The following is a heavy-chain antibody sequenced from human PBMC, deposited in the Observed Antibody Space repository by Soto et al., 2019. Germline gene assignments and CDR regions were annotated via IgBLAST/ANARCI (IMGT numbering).Heavy chain of an antibody. J-gene: IGHJ4*02. V-gene: IGHV2-5*01. D-gene: IGHD1-26*01. CDR1: GFSLSSIGVA. CDR2: LYWNDDR. CDR3: AHSASVPCCYYFDS. Sequence: SGPTLVNPTQTLTLTCTFSGFSLSSIGVAVGWIRQPPGKALEWLALLYWNDDRRYSPSLKSRLTITKDTSKNQVVLTMTNMDPADTATYYCAHSASVPCCYYFDSWGQGTLVTVSS.